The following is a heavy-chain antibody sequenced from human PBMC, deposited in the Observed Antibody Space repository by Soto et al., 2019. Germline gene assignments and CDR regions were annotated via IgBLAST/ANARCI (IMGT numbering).Heavy chain of an antibody. Sequence: ASVKVSCKASGGTFSSYAISWVRQARGQRLEWIERKSVMLGKREDLQKRQSRKKNTADESTSTAYMELSSLRSEDTAVYYCARPLGEVVAAPGDHYYGMDVWGQWTTFTVSS. CDR1: GGTFSSYA. CDR2: KSVMLGKR. D-gene: IGHD2-15*01. CDR3: ARPLGEVVAAPGDHYYGMDV. V-gene: IGHV1-69*13. J-gene: IGHJ6*02.